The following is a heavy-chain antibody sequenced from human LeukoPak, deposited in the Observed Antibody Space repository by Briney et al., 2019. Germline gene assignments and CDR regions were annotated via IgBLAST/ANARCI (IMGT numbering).Heavy chain of an antibody. Sequence: GGSLRLSFAASEFTFSRYWMHLARQAPGKGLVWVSRINSDGSSTTYADSVKGRFTISRDNAKNTLYLEMNSLRAEDTAVYYCARGSTSWDLDYWGQGTLVTVSS. CDR2: INSDGSST. D-gene: IGHD1-26*01. CDR1: EFTFSRYW. V-gene: IGHV3-74*01. J-gene: IGHJ4*01. CDR3: ARGSTSWDLDY.